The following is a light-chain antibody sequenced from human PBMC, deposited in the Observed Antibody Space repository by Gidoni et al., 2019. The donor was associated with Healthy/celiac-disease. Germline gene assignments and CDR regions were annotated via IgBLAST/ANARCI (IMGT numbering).Light chain of an antibody. CDR3: QQYGSSPPWT. Sequence: EIVLTQSPGTLSFSPGERATLSCRASQSVSSSYLAWYQQKPGQAPRLLIYGASSRATGIPDRFSGSGSGTDFTLTISRLEPEDFAVYYCQQYGSSPPWTFGQGPKVEIK. CDR1: QSVSSSY. V-gene: IGKV3-20*01. J-gene: IGKJ1*01. CDR2: GAS.